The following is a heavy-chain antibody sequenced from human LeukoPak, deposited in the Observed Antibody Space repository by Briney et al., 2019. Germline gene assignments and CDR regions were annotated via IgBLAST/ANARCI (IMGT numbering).Heavy chain of an antibody. CDR2: IVVGSGNT. CDR3: AAGDFWSGYSYYFDY. D-gene: IGHD3-3*01. CDR1: GFTFTSSA. J-gene: IGHJ4*02. V-gene: IGHV1-58*02. Sequence: SVKVSCKASGFTFTSSAMQWVRQARGQRLEWIGWIVVGSGNTNYAQKFQERVTITRDMSTSTAYIELSSLRSEDTAVYYCAAGDFWSGYSYYFDYWGQGTLVTVSS.